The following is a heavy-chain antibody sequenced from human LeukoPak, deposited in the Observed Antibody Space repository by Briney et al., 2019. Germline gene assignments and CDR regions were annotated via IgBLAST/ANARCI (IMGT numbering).Heavy chain of an antibody. Sequence: GGSLRLSSAASGFTFSRYWMHWVCQAPGKGLVWVSRINSDASRTNYADSVKGRFTISRDNAKNTLYLHMNSLRAEDTAVYYCTANWFDPWGQGTLVTVSS. J-gene: IGHJ5*02. CDR2: INSDASRT. CDR1: GFTFSRYW. V-gene: IGHV3-74*01. CDR3: TANWFDP.